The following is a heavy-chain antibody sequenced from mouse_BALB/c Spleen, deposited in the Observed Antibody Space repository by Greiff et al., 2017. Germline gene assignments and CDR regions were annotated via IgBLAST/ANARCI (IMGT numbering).Heavy chain of an antibody. CDR3: ARSEYGNYDFDY. D-gene: IGHD2-10*02. V-gene: IGHV5-17*02. J-gene: IGHJ2*01. CDR2: ISSGSSTI. CDR1: GFTFSSFG. Sequence: DVKLVESGGGLVQPGGSRKLSCAASGFTFSSFGMHWVRQAPEKGLEWVAYISSGSSTIYYADTVKGRFTISRDNPKNTLFLQMTSLRSEDTAMYYCARSEYGNYDFDYWGQGTTLTVSS.